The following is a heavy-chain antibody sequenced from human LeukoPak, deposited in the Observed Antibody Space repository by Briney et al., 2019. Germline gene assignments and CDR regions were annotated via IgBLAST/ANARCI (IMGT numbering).Heavy chain of an antibody. J-gene: IGHJ5*02. V-gene: IGHV4-59*11. D-gene: IGHD3-3*01. CDR1: GGSISSHY. CDR2: IYYSGST. Sequence: SETLSLTCTVSGGSISSHYWSWIRQPPGKGLEWIGYIYYSGSTNYNPSLKSRVTISVDTSKNQFSLKLSSVTAADTAVYYCARDPHDFWSGYQNWFDPWGQGTLVTVSS. CDR3: ARDPHDFWSGYQNWFDP.